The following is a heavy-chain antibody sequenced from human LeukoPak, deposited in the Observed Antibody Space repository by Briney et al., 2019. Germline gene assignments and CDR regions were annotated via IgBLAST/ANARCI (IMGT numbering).Heavy chain of an antibody. CDR1: GYTFIAYY. V-gene: IGHV1-2*02. D-gene: IGHD2-15*01. J-gene: IGHJ4*02. CDR2: INPHSGAT. CDR3: AVGRCSGGTCTSEFDY. Sequence: GASVKVSCKASGYTFIAYYIHWVRQAPGQGLEWMGWINPHSGATVYAQKSQGRVTMTRDTSISTAYMEVSRLRFDDTAMYYCAVGRCSGGTCTSEFDYWGQGTLVTVSS.